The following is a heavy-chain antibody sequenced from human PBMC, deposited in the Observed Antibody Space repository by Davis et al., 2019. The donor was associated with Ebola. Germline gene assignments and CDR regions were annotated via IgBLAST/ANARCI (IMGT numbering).Heavy chain of an antibody. CDR2: IYYSGST. CDR1: GGSINSYY. J-gene: IGHJ3*02. Sequence: SETLSLTCTVSGGSINSYYWRWIRQPPGKGLEWMGYIYYSGSTNYNPSLKSRVTISVNTSKNQFSQKLSSVTAADTAVYYCARDQYYYDSSGYHRGVVDIGRQTTVAIASS. D-gene: IGHD3-22*01. CDR3: ARDQYYYDSSGYHRGVVDI. V-gene: IGHV4-59*01.